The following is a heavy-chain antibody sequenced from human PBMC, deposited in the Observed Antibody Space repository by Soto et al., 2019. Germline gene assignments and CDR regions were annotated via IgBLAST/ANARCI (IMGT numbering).Heavy chain of an antibody. CDR3: AIWPSGIYLGDAFDI. D-gene: IGHD1-26*01. Sequence: ASVKVSCKASGYTFTGYYMHWVRQAPGQGLEWMGWINPNSGGPNYAQKFQGCVTMTRDTSISTAYMELSRLRSDDSAVYYCAIWPSGIYLGDAFDIWGQGTIVTVS. CDR1: GYTFTGYY. J-gene: IGHJ3*02. CDR2: INPNSGGP. V-gene: IGHV1-2*04.